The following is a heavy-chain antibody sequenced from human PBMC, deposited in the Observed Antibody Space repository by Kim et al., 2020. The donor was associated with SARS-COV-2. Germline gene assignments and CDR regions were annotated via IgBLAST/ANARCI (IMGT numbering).Heavy chain of an antibody. CDR2: ISGSGGST. J-gene: IGHJ4*02. CDR3: AKVGYDFWSGYPAYSNFDY. D-gene: IGHD3-3*01. V-gene: IGHV3-23*01. CDR1: GFTFSSYA. Sequence: GGSLRLSCAASGFTFSSYAMSWVRQAPGKGLEWVSAISGSGGSTYYADSVKGRFTISRDNSKNTLYLQMNSLRAEDTAVYYCAKVGYDFWSGYPAYSNFDYWGQGTLVTVSS.